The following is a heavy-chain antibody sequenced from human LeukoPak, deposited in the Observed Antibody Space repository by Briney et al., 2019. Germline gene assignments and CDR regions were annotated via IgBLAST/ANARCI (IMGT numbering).Heavy chain of an antibody. CDR1: GGSISRYY. CDR2: IYYSGST. Sequence: SETLSLTCTVSGGSISRYYWSWIRQPPGKGLEWVGYIYYSGSTNYNPSLKSRVTISLDTSKNQFSLKLSSVTAADTAVYYCASQRRLTSSFDPWGQGTLVTVSS. V-gene: IGHV4-59*08. J-gene: IGHJ5*02. D-gene: IGHD2-21*02. CDR3: ASQRRLTSSFDP.